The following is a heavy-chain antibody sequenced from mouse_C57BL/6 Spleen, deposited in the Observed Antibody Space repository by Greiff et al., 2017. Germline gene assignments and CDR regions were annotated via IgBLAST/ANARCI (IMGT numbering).Heavy chain of an antibody. D-gene: IGHD1-1*01. CDR1: GYTFTSYT. CDR2: INPSSGYT. V-gene: IGHV1-4*01. Sequence: QVQLKESGAELARPGASVKMSCKASGYTFTSYTMHWVKQRPGQGLEWIGYINPSSGYTKYNQKFKDKATLTADKSSSTAYMQLSSLTSEDSAVYYCARSYGSSYDYWGQGTTLTVSS. J-gene: IGHJ2*01. CDR3: ARSYGSSYDY.